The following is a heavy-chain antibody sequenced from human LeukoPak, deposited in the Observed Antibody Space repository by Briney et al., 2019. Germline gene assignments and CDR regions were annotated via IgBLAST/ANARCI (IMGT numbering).Heavy chain of an antibody. J-gene: IGHJ4*02. CDR3: AREGGGIAVAGTFDC. CDR2: VHLDGRT. D-gene: IGHD6-19*01. Sequence: SETLSLTCDVSGGSVTSTNWWTWFRQPPGKGLEWIGEVHLDGRTNYNPSLKSRLVMSADLPENHISLKLTSVTAADTAVYYCAREGGGIAVAGTFDCWGQGTLVTVSS. V-gene: IGHV4-4*02. CDR1: GGSVTSTNW.